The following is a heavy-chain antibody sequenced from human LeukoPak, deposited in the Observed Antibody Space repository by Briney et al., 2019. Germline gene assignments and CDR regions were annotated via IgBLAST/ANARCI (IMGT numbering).Heavy chain of an antibody. V-gene: IGHV3-72*01. D-gene: IGHD1-26*01. CDR2: IRDKANSYTT. CDR3: ARERWRSGSYHDAFDV. CDR1: GFTFSDHY. Sequence: GGSLRLSCAASGFTFSDHYMQWVRQAPGKGLEWVGRIRDKANSYTTEYAATVKGRFTISRDDSKSSMYLQMNSLKTEDTAVYYCARERWRSGSYHDAFDVWGQGTMVTVSS. J-gene: IGHJ3*01.